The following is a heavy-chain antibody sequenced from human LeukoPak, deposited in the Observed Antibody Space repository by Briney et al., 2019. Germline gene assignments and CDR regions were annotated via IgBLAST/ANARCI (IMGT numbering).Heavy chain of an antibody. V-gene: IGHV4-39*01. CDR3: ARQDHGGYYYYYYGMDV. J-gene: IGHJ6*02. D-gene: IGHD4-23*01. Sequence: PSETLSLTCTVSGGSISSSSYYWGWIRQPPGKGLEWIGSIYYSGSTYYNPSLKSRVTISVDTSKNQFSLKLSSVTAADTAVYYCARQDHGGYYYYYYGMDVWGQGTTVTVPS. CDR2: IYYSGST. CDR1: GGSISSSSYY.